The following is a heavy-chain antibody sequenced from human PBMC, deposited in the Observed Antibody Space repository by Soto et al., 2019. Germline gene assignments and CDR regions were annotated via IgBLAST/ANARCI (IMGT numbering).Heavy chain of an antibody. J-gene: IGHJ5*02. V-gene: IGHV1-18*01. CDR1: GYTFTSYG. CDR2: ISAYNGNT. CDR3: ARVHRFRERLYANWFDP. D-gene: IGHD3-10*01. Sequence: ASVKVSCKASGYTFTSYGISWVRQAPGQGLEWMGWISAYNGNTNYAQKLQGRVTMTTDTSTSTAYMELRSLRSDDTAVYYCARVHRFRERLYANWFDPWGQGTLVTVSS.